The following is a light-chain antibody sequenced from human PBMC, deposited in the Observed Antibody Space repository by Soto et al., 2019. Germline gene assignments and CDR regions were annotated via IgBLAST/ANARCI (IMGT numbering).Light chain of an antibody. CDR1: QSISSW. CDR3: QQYNSYLYT. Sequence: DIQMTQSPSTLSAFVGDRVTITCRASQSISSWLAWYQQKPGKAPKLRIYDASSLESGVPSRFSGSGSGTEFTLTISSLQPDDFATYYCQQYNSYLYTFGQGTKLESK. J-gene: IGKJ2*01. CDR2: DAS. V-gene: IGKV1-5*01.